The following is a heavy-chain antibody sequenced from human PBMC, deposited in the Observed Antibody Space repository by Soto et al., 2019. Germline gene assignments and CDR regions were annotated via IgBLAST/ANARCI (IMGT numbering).Heavy chain of an antibody. Sequence: GGSLRLSCAASGFSFSNFEMHWVRQAPGKGLEWVSYINTAGSTKYYAESVKGRFTISRDNARNSLFLHMNSLRAEDTAVYYCARAECSSPDCLTAYYSYGLDVWGQGSTVTVS. CDR3: ARAECSSPDCLTAYYSYGLDV. CDR1: GFSFSNFE. D-gene: IGHD3-9*01. V-gene: IGHV3-48*03. J-gene: IGHJ6*02. CDR2: INTAGSTK.